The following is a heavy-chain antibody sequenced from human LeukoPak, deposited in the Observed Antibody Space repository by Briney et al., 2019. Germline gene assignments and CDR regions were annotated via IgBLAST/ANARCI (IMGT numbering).Heavy chain of an antibody. V-gene: IGHV4-59*01. CDR1: GGSISSYY. Sequence: SETLSLTCTVSGGSISSYYWSWIRQPPGKGLEWIGYIYYSGSTNYNPSLKSRVAISVDTSKNQFSLKLSSVTAADTAVYYCARGERITIFGVVTKYNWFDPWGQGTLVTVSS. CDR3: ARGERITIFGVVTKYNWFDP. J-gene: IGHJ5*02. D-gene: IGHD3-3*01. CDR2: IYYSGST.